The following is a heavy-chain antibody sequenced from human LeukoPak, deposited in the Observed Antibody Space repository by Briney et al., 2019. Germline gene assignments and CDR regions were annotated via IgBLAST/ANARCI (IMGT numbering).Heavy chain of an antibody. J-gene: IGHJ6*02. Sequence: GGSLRLSCAASGFTFDDYAMHWVRQAPGKGLEWVSGISWNSGAIGYADSVKGRFTISRDNAKNSLYLQMNSLRAEDTAVYYCARGNIVVVVAATVCGMDVWGQGTTVTVSS. CDR3: ARGNIVVVVAATVCGMDV. V-gene: IGHV3-9*01. CDR1: GFTFDDYA. D-gene: IGHD2-15*01. CDR2: ISWNSGAI.